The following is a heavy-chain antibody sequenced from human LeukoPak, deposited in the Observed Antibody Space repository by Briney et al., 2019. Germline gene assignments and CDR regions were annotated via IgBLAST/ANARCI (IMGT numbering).Heavy chain of an antibody. J-gene: IGHJ1*01. V-gene: IGHV4-30-2*01. CDR2: IYHSGST. D-gene: IGHD6-13*01. CDR3: ARSEQQLWRHFQH. CDR1: GGSISSGGSY. Sequence: SETLSLTCTVSGGSISSGGSYWSWIRQPPGKGLEWIGYIYHSGSTYYNPSLKSRVTISVDRSKNQFSLKLSSVTAADTAVYYCARSEQQLWRHFQHWGQGTLVTVSS.